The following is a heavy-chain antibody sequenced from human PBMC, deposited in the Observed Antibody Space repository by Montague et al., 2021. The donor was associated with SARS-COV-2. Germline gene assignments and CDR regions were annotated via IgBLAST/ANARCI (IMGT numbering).Heavy chain of an antibody. CDR2: ISGPGGTT. Sequence: SLRLSCAASGFTFSSHAMAWVRQAPGKGLEWVAGISGPGGTTFYVDSVRGRFTISRDNSKNTLYLQLQSLRADDTAIYYCEAIYYYGSGAVDDYWGQGTLVTVSS. J-gene: IGHJ4*02. CDR3: EAIYYYGSGAVDDY. V-gene: IGHV3-23*01. D-gene: IGHD3-10*01. CDR1: GFTFSSHA.